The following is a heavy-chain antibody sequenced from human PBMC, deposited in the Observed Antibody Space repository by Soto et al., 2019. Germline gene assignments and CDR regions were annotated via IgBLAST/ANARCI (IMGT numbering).Heavy chain of an antibody. CDR2: MNPNSGNT. Sequence: RASVKVSCKAAGYTFTSYDINWVRQATGQGLEWMGWMNPNSGNTGYAQKFQGRVTMTRNTSISTAYMELSSLRSEDTAVYYCAREGYSSSSVGMDVWGQGTTVTVSS. CDR3: AREGYSSSSVGMDV. J-gene: IGHJ6*02. D-gene: IGHD6-6*01. V-gene: IGHV1-8*01. CDR1: GYTFTSYD.